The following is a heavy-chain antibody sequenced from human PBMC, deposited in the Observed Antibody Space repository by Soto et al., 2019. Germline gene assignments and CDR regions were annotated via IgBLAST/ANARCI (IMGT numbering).Heavy chain of an antibody. CDR3: ARDDMATSRQGYYYGMDV. J-gene: IGHJ6*02. V-gene: IGHV1-2*04. CDR2: INPNSGGT. CDR1: GYTFTGYY. D-gene: IGHD5-12*01. Sequence: ASVKVSCKASGYTFTGYYMHWVRQAPGQGLEWMGWINPNSGGTNYAQKFQGWVTMTRDTSISTAYMELSRLRSDDTAVYYCARDDMATSRQGYYYGMDVWGQGTTVTVSS.